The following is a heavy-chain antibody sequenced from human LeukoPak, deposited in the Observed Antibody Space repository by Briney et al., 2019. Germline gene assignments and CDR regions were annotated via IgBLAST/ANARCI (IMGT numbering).Heavy chain of an antibody. CDR2: ITSSGGTT. CDR3: AYSTSWYLDY. J-gene: IGHJ4*02. V-gene: IGHV3-64D*09. Sequence: GGSLRLSCSASGFTFSNYPVHWVRQAPGKGLEYVSSITSSGGTTFYADSVKGRFTISRDNSKNTLYLQMSSLRPEDTADYYCAYSTSWYLDYWGQGALVTVSS. D-gene: IGHD6-13*01. CDR1: GFTFSNYP.